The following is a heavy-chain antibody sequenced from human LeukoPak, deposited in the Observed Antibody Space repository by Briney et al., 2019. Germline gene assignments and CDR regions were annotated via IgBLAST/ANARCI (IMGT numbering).Heavy chain of an antibody. V-gene: IGHV5-51*01. CDR1: GYSFTTYW. CDR2: IYPGDSDT. D-gene: IGHD6-19*01. Sequence: GESLKISCKGSGYSFTTYWIGWVRQMPGKGLEWMGIIYPGDSDTRYSPSFQGQVTISADKSINTAYLQWSSLKASDTAMYYCARRDIAVAGTFDYWGQGTLVTVSS. J-gene: IGHJ4*02. CDR3: ARRDIAVAGTFDY.